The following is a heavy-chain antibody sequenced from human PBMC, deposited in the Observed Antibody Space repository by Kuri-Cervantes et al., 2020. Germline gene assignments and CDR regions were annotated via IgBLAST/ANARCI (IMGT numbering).Heavy chain of an antibody. CDR1: GYTFTSYD. J-gene: IGHJ3*02. CDR3: ARDFAETYYYDSSGDAFDI. V-gene: IGHV1-8*01. CDR2: MNPNSGNT. Sequence: ASVKVSCKASGYTFTSYDINWVRQATGQGLEWMGWMNPNSGNTGYAQKFQGRVTMTRDTSTSTVYMELSSLGSEDTAVYYCARDFAETYYYDSSGDAFDIWGQGTMVTVSS. D-gene: IGHD3-22*01.